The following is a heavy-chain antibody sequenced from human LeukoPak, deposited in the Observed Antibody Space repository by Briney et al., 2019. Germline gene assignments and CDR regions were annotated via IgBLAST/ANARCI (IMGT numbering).Heavy chain of an antibody. D-gene: IGHD2-21*01. CDR3: ARAWGGGDCCGYYYMDV. J-gene: IGHJ6*03. CDR1: GFTFSSYS. CDR2: ISSSSSYI. Sequence: GGSLRLSCAASGFTFSSYSMNWVRQAPGKGLEWVSSISSSSSYIYYADSVKGRFTIPRDNAKNSLYLQMNSLRAEDTAVYYCARAWGGGDCCGYYYMDVWGKGTTVTVSS. V-gene: IGHV3-21*01.